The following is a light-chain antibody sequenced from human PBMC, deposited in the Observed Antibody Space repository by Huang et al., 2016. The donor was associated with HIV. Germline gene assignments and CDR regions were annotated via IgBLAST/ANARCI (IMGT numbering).Light chain of an antibody. CDR2: AAS. CDR3: QQYYTYPRT. Sequence: AIRITQSPSSLSASTGDRVTITCRASQGISSYLAWYQQEPWRAPRLLIYAASTLQSGVPSRFSGSGSGADFTLTISGLQSEDFATYYCQQYYTYPRTFGQGTKLEIK. J-gene: IGKJ1*01. V-gene: IGKV1-8*01. CDR1: QGISSY.